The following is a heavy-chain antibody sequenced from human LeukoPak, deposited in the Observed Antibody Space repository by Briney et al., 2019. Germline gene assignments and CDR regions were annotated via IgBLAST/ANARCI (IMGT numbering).Heavy chain of an antibody. CDR2: INAGNGNT. D-gene: IGHD5-24*01. V-gene: IGHV1-3*01. CDR3: ARGVVDGYNLYFDY. J-gene: IGHJ4*02. CDR1: GYTFTSYA. Sequence: ASVKVSCKASGYTFTSYAMHWVRQAPGQRLEWMGWINAGNGNTKYSQKFQGRVTMTRDTSISTAYMELSRLRSDDTAVYYCARGVVDGYNLYFDYWGQGTLVTVSS.